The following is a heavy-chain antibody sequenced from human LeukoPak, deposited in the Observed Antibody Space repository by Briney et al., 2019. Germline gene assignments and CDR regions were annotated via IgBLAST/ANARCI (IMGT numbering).Heavy chain of an antibody. J-gene: IGHJ6*03. CDR3: AKGDRGSGRATDYYYYYMDV. V-gene: IGHV3-43D*03. Sequence: GGSLRLSCAASGFTFDDYAMHWVRQAPGKGLEWVSLISWDGGSTYYADYVKGRFTISRDNSKNSLYLQMNSLRAEDTALYYCAKGDRGSGRATDYYYYYMDVWGKGTTVTVSS. CDR2: ISWDGGST. CDR1: GFTFDDYA. D-gene: IGHD1-26*01.